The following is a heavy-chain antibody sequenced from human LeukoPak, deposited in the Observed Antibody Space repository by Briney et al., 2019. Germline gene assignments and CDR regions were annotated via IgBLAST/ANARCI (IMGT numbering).Heavy chain of an antibody. Sequence: GGSLRLSCSASGFIFSDYTMHWVRQAPGKGLEYVSSVGRNGGATYYADSVKGRFTISRDNFKNTLYMQMSSLRAEDTTVYYCAREAWGQHHFDYWGQGTLVTVSS. CDR3: AREAWGQHHFDY. V-gene: IGHV3-64*04. CDR1: GFIFSDYT. D-gene: IGHD3-16*01. J-gene: IGHJ4*02. CDR2: VGRNGGAT.